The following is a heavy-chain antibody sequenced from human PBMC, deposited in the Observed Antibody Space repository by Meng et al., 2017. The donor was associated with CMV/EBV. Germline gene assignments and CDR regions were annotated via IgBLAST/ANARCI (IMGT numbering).Heavy chain of an antibody. D-gene: IGHD6-13*01. Sequence: SVKFSCKASGGTFSSYAISWVRQAPGQGLEWMGGIIPIFGTANYAQKFQGRVTITTDESTSTAYMELSSLRSEDTAVYYCAREGQQLDINWFDPWGQGTLVTVSS. CDR3: AREGQQLDINWFDP. V-gene: IGHV1-69*05. CDR1: GGTFSSYA. J-gene: IGHJ5*02. CDR2: IIPIFGTA.